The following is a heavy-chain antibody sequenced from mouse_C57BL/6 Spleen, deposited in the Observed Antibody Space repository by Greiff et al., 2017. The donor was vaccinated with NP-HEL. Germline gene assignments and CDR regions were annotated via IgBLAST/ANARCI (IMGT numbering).Heavy chain of an antibody. CDR1: GYTFTSYW. V-gene: IGHV1-64*01. D-gene: IGHD1-1*01. CDR3: ARQITTVPLFDY. J-gene: IGHJ2*01. Sequence: QVQLKQPGAELVKPGASVKLSCKASGYTFTSYWMHWVKQRPGQGLEWIGMIHPNSGSTNYNEKFKSKATLTVDKSSSTAYMQLSSLTSEDSAVYYCARQITTVPLFDYWGQGTTLTVSS. CDR2: IHPNSGST.